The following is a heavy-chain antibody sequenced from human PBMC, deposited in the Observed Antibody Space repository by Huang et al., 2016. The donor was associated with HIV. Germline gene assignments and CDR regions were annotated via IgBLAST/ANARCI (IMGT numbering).Heavy chain of an antibody. Sequence: QLVQSGPELKKPGESLTISCKASGYTFSIYWIGWVRQMSGKGLEWRGIIYPDDSDARDSPSFQGQVTFSADKSNTSAYLHWRSLKASDTAMYYCAKLRRRDYSGSDAFDIWGQGTMVVVSS. J-gene: IGHJ3*02. CDR3: AKLRRRDYSGSDAFDI. V-gene: IGHV5-51*01. CDR2: IYPDDSDA. D-gene: IGHD4-4*01. CDR1: GYTFSIYW.